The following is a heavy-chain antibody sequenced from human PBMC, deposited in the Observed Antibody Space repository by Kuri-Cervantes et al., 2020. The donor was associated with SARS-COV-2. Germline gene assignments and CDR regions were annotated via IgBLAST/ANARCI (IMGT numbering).Heavy chain of an antibody. CDR3: AKDSLRRPFYYYYYYMDV. J-gene: IGHJ6*03. CDR2: IRYDGSNK. CDR1: GFTFSSYG. D-gene: IGHD4-17*01. Sequence: GGSLRLSCAASGFTFSSYGMHWVRQAPGKGLEWVAFIRYDGSNKYYADSVKGRFTISRDNSKNTLYLQMNSLRAEDTAVYYCAKDSLRRPFYYYYYYMDVGGKGTTVTVSS. V-gene: IGHV3-30*02.